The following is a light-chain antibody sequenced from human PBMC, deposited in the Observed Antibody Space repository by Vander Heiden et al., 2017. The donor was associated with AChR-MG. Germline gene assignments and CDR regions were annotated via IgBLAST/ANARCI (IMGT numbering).Light chain of an antibody. CDR2: DAT. V-gene: IGKV3-15*01. CDR3: QQYHSWPPLT. J-gene: IGKJ4*01. CDR1: QRLNNN. Sequence: EIVMTQSPAILAVSPGERPTLSCRASQRLNNNLAWYQRKPGQAPRLLIYDATTSATGIPARFSGSGSGTEFTLTITSLQSEDFAVYVCQQYHSWPPLTFGGGTKVE.